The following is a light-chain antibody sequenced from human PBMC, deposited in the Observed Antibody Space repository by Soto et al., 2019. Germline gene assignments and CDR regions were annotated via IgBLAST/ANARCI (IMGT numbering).Light chain of an antibody. V-gene: IGKV3-15*01. Sequence: TQSPGTLSSSPGERATLSCRASQSVSSNYLAWYQQKPGQAPRLLIYGASTRATGIPARFSGSGSGTEFTLTISSLQSEDFAVYYCQQYNNWPLSITFGQGTRLEI. CDR1: QSVSSN. J-gene: IGKJ5*01. CDR2: GAS. CDR3: QQYNNWPLSIT.